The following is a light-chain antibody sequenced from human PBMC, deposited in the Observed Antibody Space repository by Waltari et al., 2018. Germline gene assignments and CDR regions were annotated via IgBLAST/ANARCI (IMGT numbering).Light chain of an antibody. J-gene: IGLJ6*01. CDR2: LNSDGSH. CDR3: QTWGTGILNV. CDR1: SGHSRYA. Sequence: QLVLTQSPSASASLGALVKLTCTLSSGHSRYAIAWHQQQPEKGPRYLMKLNSDGSHSKGDGIPDRFSGSSSGAERYLTISSLQSEDEADYYCQTWGTGILNVFGSGTKVTVL. V-gene: IGLV4-69*01.